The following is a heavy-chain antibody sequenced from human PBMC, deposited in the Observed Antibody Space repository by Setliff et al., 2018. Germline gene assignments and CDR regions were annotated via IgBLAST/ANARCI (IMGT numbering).Heavy chain of an antibody. V-gene: IGHV3-48*01. CDR2: ISSSSRTI. CDR1: GFTFSSYS. J-gene: IGHJ4*02. D-gene: IGHD1-26*01. CDR3: CSGSYLFVY. Sequence: TGGSLRLSCGASGFTFSSYSMNWVRQAPGKGLEWVSYISSSSRTIYYADSVKGRFTISRDNSKNTLYLQMNSLRAEDTAVYYCCSGSYLFVYWGQGSLVTVSS.